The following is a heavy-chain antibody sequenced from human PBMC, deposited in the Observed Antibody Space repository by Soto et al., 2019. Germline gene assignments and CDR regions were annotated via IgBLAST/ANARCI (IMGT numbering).Heavy chain of an antibody. CDR2: INPDGSRT. CDR3: ARVKLGSYDWFDP. V-gene: IGHV3-74*01. J-gene: IGHJ5*02. Sequence: EVQLVESGGGLVQPGGSLRLSCAASGFTFSDYWMHWVRLVPGKGVLWVSRINPDGSRTNYADSVKGRFATYRDNAKNTVYLQMNSLRAEDTAVYYCARVKLGSYDWFDPWGQGTLVTVSS. D-gene: IGHD3-16*01. CDR1: GFTFSDYW.